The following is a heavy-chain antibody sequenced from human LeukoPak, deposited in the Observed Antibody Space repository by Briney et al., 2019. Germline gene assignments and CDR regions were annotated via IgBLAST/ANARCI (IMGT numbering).Heavy chain of an antibody. CDR3: ARVSFCPRCHFDY. CDR1: GFSFSGYW. CDR2: ISPDGSSA. J-gene: IGHJ4*02. V-gene: IGHV3-74*03. D-gene: IGHD2/OR15-2a*01. Sequence: HSGGSLRLSCAASGFSFSGYWMHWVRQAPGKGLVWVARISPDGSSALSADSVRGRFTISRDNADNTLYLQLNSLRAEDTAVYYCARVSFCPRCHFDYWGQGTLVTVSS.